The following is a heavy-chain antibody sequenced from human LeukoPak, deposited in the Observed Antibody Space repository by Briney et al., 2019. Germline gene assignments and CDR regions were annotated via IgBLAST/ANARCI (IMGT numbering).Heavy chain of an antibody. J-gene: IGHJ4*01. CDR1: GFTLSNYW. CDR2: LHSNGAFT. Sequence: GGSLRLSCSASGFTLSNYWMHGVPQAPGKGLVWVARLHSNGAFTTYADSVKGRFTISRDTAKNTLYLQMNSLRVEDTAVYYCARFVVVTAGDYWGQGTLVTVSS. V-gene: IGHV3-74*01. D-gene: IGHD2-21*02. CDR3: ARFVVVTAGDY.